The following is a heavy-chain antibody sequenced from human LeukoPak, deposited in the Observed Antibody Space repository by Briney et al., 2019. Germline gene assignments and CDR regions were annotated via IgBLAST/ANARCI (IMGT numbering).Heavy chain of an antibody. D-gene: IGHD2-15*01. CDR1: GYTFTGYY. Sequence: ASVKVSCKASGYTFTGYYMHWVRQAPGQGLEWMGIINPSGGSTSYAQKFQGRVTMTRDMSTSTVYMELSSLRSEDTAVYYCARGRGGGNWFDPWGQGTLVTVSS. CDR2: INPSGGST. CDR3: ARGRGGGNWFDP. V-gene: IGHV1-46*01. J-gene: IGHJ5*02.